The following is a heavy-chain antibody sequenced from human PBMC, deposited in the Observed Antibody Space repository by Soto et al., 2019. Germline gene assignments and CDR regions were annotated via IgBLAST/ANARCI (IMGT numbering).Heavy chain of an antibody. CDR3: AREVSERKWLSDAFDI. Sequence: PGGSLRLSCAASGFTFSSYAMHWVRQAPGRGLEWVAVISYDGSNKYYADSVKGRFTISRDNSKNTLYLQMNSLRAEDTAVYYCAREVSERKWLSDAFDIWGQGTMVTVSS. CDR2: ISYDGSNK. CDR1: GFTFSSYA. D-gene: IGHD6-19*01. V-gene: IGHV3-30-3*01. J-gene: IGHJ3*02.